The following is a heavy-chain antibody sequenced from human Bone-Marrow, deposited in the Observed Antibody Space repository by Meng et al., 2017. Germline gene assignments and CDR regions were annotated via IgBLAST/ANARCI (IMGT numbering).Heavy chain of an antibody. CDR2: IYPDDSDT. D-gene: IGHD3-9*01. CDR1: GYSFTSDW. V-gene: IGHV5-51*01. J-gene: IGHJ3*02. Sequence: GESLKISCKGSGYSFTSDWIAWVRQMPGKGLEWMGIIYPDDSDTRYSPSFQGQVTISADKSISTAYLQWSSLKASDTAMYYCARRWGYDILTGYLGSAFDIWGQGTMVTVSS. CDR3: ARRWGYDILTGYLGSAFDI.